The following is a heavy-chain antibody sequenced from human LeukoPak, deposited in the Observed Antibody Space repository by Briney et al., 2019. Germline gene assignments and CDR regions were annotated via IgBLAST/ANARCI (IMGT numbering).Heavy chain of an antibody. CDR3: ARASGYCSGGSCYTTLDY. D-gene: IGHD2-15*01. CDR2: IWYDGSNK. J-gene: IGHJ4*02. Sequence: GGSLRLSCAASGFTFSSYSMHWVRQAPGKGLEWVAIIWYDGSNKYYADSVKGRFTISRDNSKNTLYLQMNSLRAEDTAVYYCARASGYCSGGSCYTTLDYWGQGTLVTVSS. V-gene: IGHV3-33*01. CDR1: GFTFSSYS.